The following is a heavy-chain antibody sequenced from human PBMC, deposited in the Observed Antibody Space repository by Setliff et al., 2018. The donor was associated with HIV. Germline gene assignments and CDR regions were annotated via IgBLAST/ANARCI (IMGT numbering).Heavy chain of an antibody. V-gene: IGHV3-21*03. CDR2: ISSSSSYI. J-gene: IGHJ4*02. CDR3: ARDLSSGSQTHDY. D-gene: IGHD6-19*01. CDR1: GFTFSGYS. Sequence: PGGSLRLSCAASGFTFSGYSMNWVRQAPGKGLEWVSSISSSSSYIYYADSVKGRFTISRDNAKNSLYLQMNSLRAEDTAVYYCARDLSSGSQTHDYWGQGTLVTVSS.